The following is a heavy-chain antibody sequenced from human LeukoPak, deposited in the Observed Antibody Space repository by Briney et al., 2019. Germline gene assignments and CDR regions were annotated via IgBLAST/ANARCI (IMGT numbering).Heavy chain of an antibody. CDR2: IYSSGIT. D-gene: IGHD3-10*01. V-gene: IGHV4-4*07. CDR3: VRDSGSGSNRYMDV. J-gene: IGHJ6*03. Sequence: SETLSLTCTVSGGSVSGYYWSLIRQPAGKGLEWIGRIYSSGITTCNPSLKSRVTMSVDTSKNQLSLKLTSVTATDTAVYYCVRDSGSGSNRYMDVWGKGTTVTVSS. CDR1: GGSVSGYY.